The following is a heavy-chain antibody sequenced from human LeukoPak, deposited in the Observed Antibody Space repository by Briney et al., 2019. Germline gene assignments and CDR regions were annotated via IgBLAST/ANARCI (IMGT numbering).Heavy chain of an antibody. Sequence: PGGSLRLSCAASGFTFSSYGMHWVRQAPGKGLEWVAFIRYDGSNKYYADSVKGRFTISRDNSKNTLYLQMNSLRAEDTAVYYCAKEYINRVRFLEPAGDDIWGQGTMVTVSS. D-gene: IGHD3-3*01. CDR2: IRYDGSNK. V-gene: IGHV3-30*02. J-gene: IGHJ3*02. CDR3: AKEYINRVRFLEPAGDDI. CDR1: GFTFSSYG.